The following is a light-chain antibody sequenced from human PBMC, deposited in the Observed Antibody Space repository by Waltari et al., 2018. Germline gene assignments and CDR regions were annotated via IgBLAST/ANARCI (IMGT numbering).Light chain of an antibody. Sequence: NFMLTQPHSVSESPGKTVTISCTRNSGSIGSNYVQWYQQRPGSAPISVFYGNNQRPSGVPDRFSGSIDSSSNSASLTISGLKTEDEGDYFCQSYDSNNHVVFGGGTHLTVL. CDR3: QSYDSNNHVV. V-gene: IGLV6-57*04. J-gene: IGLJ7*01. CDR1: SGSIGSNY. CDR2: GNN.